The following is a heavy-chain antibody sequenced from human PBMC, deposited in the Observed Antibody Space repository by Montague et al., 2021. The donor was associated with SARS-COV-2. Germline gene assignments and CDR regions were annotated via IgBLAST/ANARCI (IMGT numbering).Heavy chain of an antibody. CDR1: GYCIDGGGYF. D-gene: IGHD2-21*02. J-gene: IGHJ3*02. CDR2: IYYSGSA. CDR3: ARIFCGGDCDGSGVFDI. Sequence: TLSLTCTSSGYCIDGGGYFWSWIHQHPGTSLEWIGFIYYSGSADYNPSLESRVSIPVDRSKNQFSLKLSSVTAADTAVYYCARIFCGGDCDGSGVFDIWGQGTMVTVSS. V-gene: IGHV4-31*03.